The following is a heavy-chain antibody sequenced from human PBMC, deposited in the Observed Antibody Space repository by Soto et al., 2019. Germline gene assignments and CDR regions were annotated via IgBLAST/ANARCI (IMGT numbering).Heavy chain of an antibody. J-gene: IGHJ4*01. CDR3: ATRTYSHGFVDY. CDR1: GYTLTESS. V-gene: IGHV1-24*01. Sequence: QVQLVQSGTEVKKPGASVKVSCKVSGYTLTESSMHWVRQAPGKGLECMGGFDPEDDETIYAQKFQGRVTMTEDTSTDTAYMELSSLISDDTAVYNCATRTYSHGFVDYWGQGALVTVSS. CDR2: FDPEDDET. D-gene: IGHD5-18*01.